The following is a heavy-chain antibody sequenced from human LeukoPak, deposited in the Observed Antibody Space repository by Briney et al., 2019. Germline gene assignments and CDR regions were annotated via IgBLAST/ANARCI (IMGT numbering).Heavy chain of an antibody. CDR3: ARQANTYYDILTGYSFDY. CDR2: IYYSGST. CDR1: GGSISSSSYY. J-gene: IGHJ4*02. D-gene: IGHD3-9*01. V-gene: IGHV4-39*01. Sequence: SETLSLTCTVSGGSISSSSYYWGWIRQPPGQGLEWIGSIYYSGSTYYNPSLKSRVTISVDTSKNQFSLKLSSVTAADTAVYYCARQANTYYDILTGYSFDYWGQGTLVTVSS.